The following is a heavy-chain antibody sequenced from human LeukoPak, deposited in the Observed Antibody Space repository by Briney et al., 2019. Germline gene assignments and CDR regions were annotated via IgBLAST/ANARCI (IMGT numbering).Heavy chain of an antibody. CDR2: ISSSGSTI. Sequence: GGSLRLSCAATGFTFSDYYMSWIRQAPGKGLEWVSYISSSGSTIYYADSVKGRFTISRDNAKNSLSLQMNSLRAEDTAVYYCAREDYYDSKDFDYWGQGTLVTVSS. CDR1: GFTFSDYY. J-gene: IGHJ4*02. CDR3: AREDYYDSKDFDY. V-gene: IGHV3-11*01. D-gene: IGHD3-22*01.